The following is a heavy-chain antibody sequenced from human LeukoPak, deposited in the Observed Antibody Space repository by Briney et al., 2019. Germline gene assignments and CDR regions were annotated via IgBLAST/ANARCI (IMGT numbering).Heavy chain of an antibody. D-gene: IGHD3-3*01. J-gene: IGHJ4*02. CDR3: ARVGSGYYLSDMNY. CDR1: GFTFSSYA. V-gene: IGHV3-21*01. CDR2: ISSSSSYI. Sequence: GGSLRLSCAASGFTFSSYAMSWVRQAPGKGLEWVSSISSSSSYIYYADSVKGRFTISRDNAKNSLYLHMNSLRAEDTAVYYCARVGSGYYLSDMNYWGQGTLVTVSS.